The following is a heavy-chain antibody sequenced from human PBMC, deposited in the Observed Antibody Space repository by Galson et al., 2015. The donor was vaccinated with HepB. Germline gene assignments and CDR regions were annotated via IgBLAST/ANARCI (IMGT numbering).Heavy chain of an antibody. V-gene: IGHV3-53*01. CDR1: GFTFSSYA. CDR3: ARDLAEGAAYYGMDV. J-gene: IGHJ6*02. D-gene: IGHD3-16*01. Sequence: SLRLSCAASGFTFSSYAMSWVRQAPGKGLEWVSVIYSGGSTYYADSVKGRFTISRDNSKNTLYLQMNSLRAEDTAVYYCARDLAEGAAYYGMDVWGQGTTVTVSS. CDR2: IYSGGST.